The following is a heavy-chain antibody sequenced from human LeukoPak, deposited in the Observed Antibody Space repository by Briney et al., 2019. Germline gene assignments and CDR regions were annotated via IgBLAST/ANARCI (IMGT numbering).Heavy chain of an antibody. CDR3: ARPYYYDSRIDP. D-gene: IGHD3-22*01. J-gene: IGHJ5*02. Sequence: SATLSLPCPVPGGSISSGDYYLRWIRQPPGKGLEWIAYMYYSGSTYYNPSLKSRVTMSADTSKNQLSLKLSSVTAADTAVYYCARPYYYDSRIDPWGQGILVTVSS. V-gene: IGHV4-30-4*01. CDR1: GGSISSGDYY. CDR2: MYYSGST.